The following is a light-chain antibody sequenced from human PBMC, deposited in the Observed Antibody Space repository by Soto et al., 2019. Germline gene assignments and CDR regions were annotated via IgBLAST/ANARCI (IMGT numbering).Light chain of an antibody. CDR1: QNVNNR. J-gene: IGKJ1*01. CDR3: QHFNSWPLL. V-gene: IGKV3-15*01. CDR2: GAS. Sequence: EIVMTQSPAMLSVSPGERATLSCRASQNVNNRLAWYQQKAGQPPRLLIYGASTRATGIPARFSGSGSGTEFTLTISSLQSADFAVYYCQHFNSWPLLFGQGTKV.